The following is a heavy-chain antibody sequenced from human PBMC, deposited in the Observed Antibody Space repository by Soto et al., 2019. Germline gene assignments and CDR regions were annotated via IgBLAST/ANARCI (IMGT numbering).Heavy chain of an antibody. CDR1: GGSFSGYY. CDR3: ARGKQSRRSTVAEKREDYYYGMDV. CDR2: INHSGST. Sequence: QVQLQQWGAGLLKPSETLSLTCAVYGGSFSGYYWSWIRQPPGKGLEWIGEINHSGSTNYNPSLKSRVTISVDTSKNQFSLKLRSVTAADTAVYYCARGKQSRRSTVAEKREDYYYGMDVWGQGTTVTVSS. D-gene: IGHD6-19*01. J-gene: IGHJ6*02. V-gene: IGHV4-34*01.